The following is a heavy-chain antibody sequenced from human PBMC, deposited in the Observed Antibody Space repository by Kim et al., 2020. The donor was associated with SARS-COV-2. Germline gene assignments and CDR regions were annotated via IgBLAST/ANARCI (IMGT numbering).Heavy chain of an antibody. CDR1: GYTFTSYD. Sequence: ASVKVSCKASGYTFTSYDINWVRQATGQGLEWMGWMNPNSGNTGYAQKFQGRVTMTRNTSISTAYMELSSLRSEDTAVYYCARDEKYCSGGSCYSIYAYYYYGMDGWGDGTTVTVSS. CDR2: MNPNSGNT. V-gene: IGHV1-8*01. D-gene: IGHD2-15*01. J-gene: IGHJ6*04. CDR3: ARDEKYCSGGSCYSIYAYYYYGMDG.